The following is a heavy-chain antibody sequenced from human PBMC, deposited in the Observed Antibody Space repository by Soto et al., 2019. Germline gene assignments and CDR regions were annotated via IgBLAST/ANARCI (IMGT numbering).Heavy chain of an antibody. CDR1: GGSINTFY. CDR3: AREGSYSAYNFAHGIQLWSFDF. CDR2: IFSSGST. Sequence: SETLSLTCTVSGGSINTFYWSWVRQPAGKGLEWIGRIFSSGSTSFNPSLESRVAMSVDTSKNHFSLTLSSVTAADMAVYYCAREGSYSAYNFAHGIQLWSFDFWGQGALVTVSS. D-gene: IGHD5-12*01. V-gene: IGHV4-4*07. J-gene: IGHJ4*02.